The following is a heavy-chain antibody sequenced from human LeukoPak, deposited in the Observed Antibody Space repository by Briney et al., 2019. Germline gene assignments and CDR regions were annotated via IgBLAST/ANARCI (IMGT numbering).Heavy chain of an antibody. D-gene: IGHD1-1*01. CDR3: AREGTAGTNLNWFDP. J-gene: IGHJ5*02. V-gene: IGHV4-59*01. CDR2: ISYSGST. Sequence: SETLSLTCTVSGGSISSYYWSWIRQPPGKGLEWIGYISYSGSTNFNPSLKSRVTISVDTSKNQFSMKLSSVTAADTAVYYCAREGTAGTNLNWFDPWGQGTLVTVSS. CDR1: GGSISSYY.